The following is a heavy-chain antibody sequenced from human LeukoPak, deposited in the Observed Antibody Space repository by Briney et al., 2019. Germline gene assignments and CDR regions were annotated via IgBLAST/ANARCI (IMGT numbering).Heavy chain of an antibody. Sequence: SETLSLTCAVSGYSISSGYYWGWIRQPPGKGLEWIGSIYHSGSIYYNPSLKSRVTISVDTSKNQFSLKLSSVTAADTAVYYCARDSSYYDFWSGSPNDYWGQGTLVTVSS. V-gene: IGHV4-38-2*02. CDR1: GYSISSGYY. D-gene: IGHD3-3*01. J-gene: IGHJ4*02. CDR3: ARDSSYYDFWSGSPNDY. CDR2: IYHSGSI.